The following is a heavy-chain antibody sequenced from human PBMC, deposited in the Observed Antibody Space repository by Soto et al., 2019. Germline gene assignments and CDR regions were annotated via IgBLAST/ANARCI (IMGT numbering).Heavy chain of an antibody. CDR2: IYYSGGA. Sequence: SETLSLTCAVSGVSIHNSHSFWGWIRQPPGKGLEFIGSIYYSGGANYNPSLKSRVTISLDTSKNQFSLTVNSVTAADTAIYYCGRVVEGATRHTGFASWGQGTLVTVSS. V-gene: IGHV4-39*01. J-gene: IGHJ5*01. D-gene: IGHD2-15*01. CDR3: GRVVEGATRHTGFAS. CDR1: GVSIHNSHSF.